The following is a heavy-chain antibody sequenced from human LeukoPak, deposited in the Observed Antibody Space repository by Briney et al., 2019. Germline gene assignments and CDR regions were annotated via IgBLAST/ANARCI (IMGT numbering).Heavy chain of an antibody. V-gene: IGHV3-23*01. CDR1: GFTFTIYD. D-gene: IGHD3-16*01. Sequence: GESLRLSCAASGFTFTIYDMTWVRQAPGKGLEWVSGISANGVRTYYADSVKGRFTISRDNSKNTPYLQMTGLRDDDTAVYFCANVGFGGYWGQGTLVIVSS. CDR3: ANVGFGGY. J-gene: IGHJ4*02. CDR2: ISANGVRT.